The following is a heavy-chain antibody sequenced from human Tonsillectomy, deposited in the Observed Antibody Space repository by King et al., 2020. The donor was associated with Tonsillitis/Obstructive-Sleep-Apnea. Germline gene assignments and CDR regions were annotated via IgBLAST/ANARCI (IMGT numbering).Heavy chain of an antibody. V-gene: IGHV5-10-1*03. CDR3: ARYGRSITIFGVVIRDNWFDP. CDR2: IDHSDSYT. Sequence: VQLVESGAEVKKPGESLRISCKGSGYSFTSYWISWVRQMPGKGLEWMGRIDHSDSYTNYSPSFQGHVTISADKSISTAYLQWSRLKASDTAMYYCARYGRSITIFGVVIRDNWFDPWGQGTLVTVSS. D-gene: IGHD3-3*01. CDR1: GYSFTSYW. J-gene: IGHJ5*02.